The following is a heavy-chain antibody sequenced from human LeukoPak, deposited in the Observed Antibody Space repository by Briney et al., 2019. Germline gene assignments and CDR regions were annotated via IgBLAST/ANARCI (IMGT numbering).Heavy chain of an antibody. J-gene: IGHJ6*03. D-gene: IGHD3-3*01. CDR2: IKQDGSEK. CDR1: GFTFSSYL. CDR3: ARDQHDSGYDFWSGYYTIPYYYYMDV. Sequence: QAGGSLRLSCAASGFTFSSYLMSWVRQAPGKGLEWVANIKQDGSEKYYVDSVKGRFTISRDNAKNSLYLQMNSLRAEDTAVYYCARDQHDSGYDFWSGYYTIPYYYYMDVWGKGTTVTVSS. V-gene: IGHV3-7*01.